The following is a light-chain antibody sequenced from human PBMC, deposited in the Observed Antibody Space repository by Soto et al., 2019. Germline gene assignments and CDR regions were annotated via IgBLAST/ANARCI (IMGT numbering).Light chain of an antibody. CDR3: QQYENLPLT. J-gene: IGKJ4*01. CDR2: DAS. CDR1: QDIKNY. V-gene: IGKV1-33*01. Sequence: DTQITQSPSPLSASVGDRVTITCQASQDIKNYLNWYLQKPRKAPKLLIYDASNLERGVPSRFSGSGAGTEYSLTISSLQPEDNGTYYCQQYENLPLTVGGGTKVDIK.